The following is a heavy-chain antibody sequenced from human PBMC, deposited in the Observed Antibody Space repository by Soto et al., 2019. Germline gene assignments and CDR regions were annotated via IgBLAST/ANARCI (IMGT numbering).Heavy chain of an antibody. CDR2: INPNSGGT. CDR1: GYTFTGYY. CDR3: ARRKGDYYDSSGYHYYFDY. D-gene: IGHD3-22*01. Sequence: QVQLVQSGAEVKKPGASVKVSCKASGYTFTGYYMHCVRQAPGQGLEWMGWINPNSGGTKSAQKFQGRVTMTRDTSISTAYMGLSRLRSDDTAVYYCARRKGDYYDSSGYHYYFDYWGQGTLVTVSS. J-gene: IGHJ4*02. V-gene: IGHV1-2*02.